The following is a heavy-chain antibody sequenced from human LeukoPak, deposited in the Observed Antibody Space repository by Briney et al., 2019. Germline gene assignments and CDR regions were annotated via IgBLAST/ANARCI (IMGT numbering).Heavy chain of an antibody. CDR3: ARGSSSSPGAADAFDI. CDR2: INPSGGST. D-gene: IGHD6-6*01. V-gene: IGHV1-46*01. CDR1: GYTFTSYY. J-gene: IGHJ3*02. Sequence: ASVKVSCKASGYTFTSYYMHWVRQAPGQGLEWMGIINPSGGSTSYAQKFQGRVTMTRDMSTSTVNMELSSLRSEDTAVCYCARGSSSSPGAADAFDIWGQGTMVTVSS.